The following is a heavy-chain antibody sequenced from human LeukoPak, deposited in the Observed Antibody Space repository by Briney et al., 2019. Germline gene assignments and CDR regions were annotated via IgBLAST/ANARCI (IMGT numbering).Heavy chain of an antibody. CDR2: ISGSGGST. D-gene: IGHD5-18*01. CDR3: AKPNTAGPYYFDY. Sequence: GGSLRLSCAASGLTISSYAMSWVRQAPGKGLEWVSAISGSGGSTYYADSVKGRFTISRDNSKNTLYLQMNSLRAEDTAVYYCAKPNTAGPYYFDYWGQGTLVTVSS. CDR1: GLTISSYA. V-gene: IGHV3-23*01. J-gene: IGHJ4*02.